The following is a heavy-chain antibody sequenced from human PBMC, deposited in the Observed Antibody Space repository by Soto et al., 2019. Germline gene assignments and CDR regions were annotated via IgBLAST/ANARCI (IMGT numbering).Heavy chain of an antibody. V-gene: IGHV4-31*03. Sequence: PSETLSLTCTVSGGPISSGGYYWSWIRQHPGKGLEWIGYIYYSGSTYYNPSLKSRVTISVDTSKNQFSLKLSSVTAADTAVYYCARVGDTTSFDYWGQGTLVTVSS. J-gene: IGHJ4*02. CDR1: GGPISSGGYY. CDR2: IYYSGST. CDR3: ARVGDTTSFDY. D-gene: IGHD3-16*01.